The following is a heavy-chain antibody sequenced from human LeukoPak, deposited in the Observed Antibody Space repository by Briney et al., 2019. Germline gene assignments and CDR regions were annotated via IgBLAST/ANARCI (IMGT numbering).Heavy chain of an antibody. J-gene: IGHJ4*02. D-gene: IGHD5-18*01. V-gene: IGHV3-23*01. CDR3: AKGDVQLWSLFCY. CDR1: GLTFSSYA. CDR2: ISGSGGST. Sequence: GGSLRLSCAASGLTFSSYAMSWARQAPGKGLEWVSAISGSGGSTYYADSVKGRFTISRDNSKNTLYLQMNSLRAEDTAVYYCAKGDVQLWSLFCYWGQGTLVTVSS.